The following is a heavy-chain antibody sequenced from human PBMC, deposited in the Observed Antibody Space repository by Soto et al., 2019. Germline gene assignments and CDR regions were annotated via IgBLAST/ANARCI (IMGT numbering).Heavy chain of an antibody. Sequence: KASETLSLTCNVSGGSIGNYYWSWIRQPPGKGLEWIGYIYYSGSTNYNPSLRSRVTISVDSSKSQFSLKLSSVTAADTAVYYCARAQPQFYYYGLDVWGQGATVTVSS. CDR3: ARAQPQFYYYGLDV. CDR2: IYYSGST. CDR1: GGSIGNYY. J-gene: IGHJ6*02. V-gene: IGHV4-59*01.